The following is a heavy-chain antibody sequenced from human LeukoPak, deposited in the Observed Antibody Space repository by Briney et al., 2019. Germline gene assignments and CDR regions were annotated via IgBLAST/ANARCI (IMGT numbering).Heavy chain of an antibody. V-gene: IGHV4-59*08. CDR3: ATYGDYVEAFDI. Sequence: SETLSLTCTVSGGSISSYYWSWIRQPPGKGLEWIGYIYYSGSTNYNPSLKSRVTISVDTSKNQFSLKLSSVTAADTAVYYCATYGDYVEAFDIWGQGTMVTVSS. CDR1: GGSISSYY. D-gene: IGHD4-17*01. CDR2: IYYSGST. J-gene: IGHJ3*02.